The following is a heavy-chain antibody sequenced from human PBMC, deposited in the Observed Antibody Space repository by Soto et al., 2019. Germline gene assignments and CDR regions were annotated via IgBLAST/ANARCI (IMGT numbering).Heavy chain of an antibody. Sequence: GASVKVSCKASGGTFSSYAGSWVRQAPGQGLELMGGIIPIFGTANYAQKFQGRVTITADESTSIAYMELSRLRSEDTAVYYCARDSTLDVPLDYWGQGTLVTVSS. J-gene: IGHJ4*02. CDR3: ARDSTLDVPLDY. D-gene: IGHD1-1*01. V-gene: IGHV1-69*13. CDR2: IIPIFGTA. CDR1: GGTFSSYA.